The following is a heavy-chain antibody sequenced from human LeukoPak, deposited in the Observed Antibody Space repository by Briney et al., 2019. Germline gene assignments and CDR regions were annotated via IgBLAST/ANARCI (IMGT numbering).Heavy chain of an antibody. J-gene: IGHJ6*02. D-gene: IGHD3-3*01. CDR2: IWYDGSNK. Sequence: GGSLRLSCAASGFTFSSYGMHWVRQAPGKGLEWVAVIWYDGSNKYYADSVKGRFTISRDNSKNTLYLQMNSLRAEDTAVYYCAKLPKGGVVRRLSYYGMDVWGQGTTVTVSS. V-gene: IGHV3-30*02. CDR1: GFTFSSYG. CDR3: AKLPKGGVVRRLSYYGMDV.